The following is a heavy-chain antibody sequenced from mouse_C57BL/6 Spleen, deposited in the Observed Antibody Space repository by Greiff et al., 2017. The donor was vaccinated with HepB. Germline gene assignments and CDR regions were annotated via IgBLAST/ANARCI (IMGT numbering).Heavy chain of an antibody. J-gene: IGHJ2*01. CDR2: ISYDGSN. CDR3: ASLLY. V-gene: IGHV3-6*01. D-gene: IGHD2-1*01. Sequence: EVQLVESGPGLVKPSQSLSLTCSVTGYSITSGYYWNWIRQFPGNKLEWMGYISYDGSNNYNPSLKNRISITRDTSKNQFFLKLNSVTTEDTATYYCASLLYWGQGTTLTVSS. CDR1: GYSITSGYY.